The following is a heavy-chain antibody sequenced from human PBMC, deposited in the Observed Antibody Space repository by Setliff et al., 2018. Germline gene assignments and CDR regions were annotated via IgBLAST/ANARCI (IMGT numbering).Heavy chain of an antibody. Sequence: GGSLRLSCAASGFTVSSFSMHWVRQAPVKGLDWVATLSDDGSNEFYAHSVKGRFTIFRDNSKNTLYLQMNSLTNEDTAVYYYAKDSLEVVIALHGMDVWGQGTTVTVSS. CDR3: AKDSLEVVIALHGMDV. D-gene: IGHD2-21*01. CDR2: LSDDGSNE. CDR1: GFTVSSFS. J-gene: IGHJ6*02. V-gene: IGHV3-30*18.